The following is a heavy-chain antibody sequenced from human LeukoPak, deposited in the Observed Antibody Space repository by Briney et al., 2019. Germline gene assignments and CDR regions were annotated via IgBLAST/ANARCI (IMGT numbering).Heavy chain of an antibody. J-gene: IGHJ5*01. Sequence: GGSLRLSCAASGLTFSNYAVTWVRQAPGKGLEWVSSITGNGATAVYTDSVKGRFTISWDNSKSMVYLQMNSLRVEDTALYYCSKDPNGDYIGASDSWGQGTLVTVSS. CDR2: ITGNGATA. V-gene: IGHV3-23*01. CDR3: SKDPNGDYIGASDS. D-gene: IGHD2-21*02. CDR1: GLTFSNYA.